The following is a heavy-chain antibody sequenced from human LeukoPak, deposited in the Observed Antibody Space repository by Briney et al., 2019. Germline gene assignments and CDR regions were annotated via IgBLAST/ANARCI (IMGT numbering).Heavy chain of an antibody. Sequence: GGSLRLSCAASGFTLSTYAMSWVRQTPGKGLEWVAATSSSDAGTYHADSVRGRFTISRDNAKNSLYLRMNSLRAEDTAVYYCARGNNRDSSSWYYYYYYYMDVWGKGTTVTISS. V-gene: IGHV3-23*01. D-gene: IGHD6-13*01. CDR3: ARGNNRDSSSWYYYYYYYMDV. CDR1: GFTLSTYA. CDR2: TSSSDAGT. J-gene: IGHJ6*03.